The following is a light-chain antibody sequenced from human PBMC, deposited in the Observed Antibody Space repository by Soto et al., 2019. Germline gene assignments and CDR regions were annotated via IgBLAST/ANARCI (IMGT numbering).Light chain of an antibody. V-gene: IGKV2-29*01. Sequence: DIVMTQTPLSLSVTPGQPASISCKSSQSLLHSDGKTYLNWYQKKPGKAPNLLIYDASRLQSGVPSRFSGSGGGTDFTLSISSVQPEDFATYFCQQSYMDPITFGQGTRLEIK. CDR3: QQSYMDPIT. CDR2: DAS. J-gene: IGKJ5*01. CDR1: QSLLHSDGKTY.